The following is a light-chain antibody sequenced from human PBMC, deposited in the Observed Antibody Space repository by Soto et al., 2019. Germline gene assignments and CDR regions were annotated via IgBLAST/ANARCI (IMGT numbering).Light chain of an antibody. Sequence: EIVMTQSPATLSVSPGERVTLSCRASQSVRSNLAWYQQKPGQAPRLLIYGASTRATGLPARFSGSGSGTEFTLTISSLQSEDFAVYYCQQYNNWPPWTFGQGTKV. CDR3: QQYNNWPPWT. J-gene: IGKJ1*01. CDR2: GAS. V-gene: IGKV3-15*01. CDR1: QSVRSN.